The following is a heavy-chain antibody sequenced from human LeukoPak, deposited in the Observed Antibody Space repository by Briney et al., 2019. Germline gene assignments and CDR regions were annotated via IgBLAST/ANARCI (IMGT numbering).Heavy chain of an antibody. D-gene: IGHD6-13*01. CDR2: IYTSGST. V-gene: IGHV4-61*02. J-gene: IGHJ5*02. CDR1: GGSISSGTYY. Sequence: SETLSLTCTVSGGSISSGTYYWNWIRQPAGKGLEWIGRIYTSGSTNYNPSLKSRVTISVDTSENQLSLKLSSVTAADTAVYYCAREGIAAALYNWFDPWGQGTLVTVSS. CDR3: AREGIAAALYNWFDP.